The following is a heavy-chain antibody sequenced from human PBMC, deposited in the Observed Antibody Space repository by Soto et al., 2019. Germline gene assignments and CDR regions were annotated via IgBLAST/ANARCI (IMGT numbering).Heavy chain of an antibody. CDR1: GFTFSSYE. D-gene: IGHD1-26*01. V-gene: IGHV3-48*03. CDR3: ARAGIVGAKGDAFDI. Sequence: TGGSLRLSCAASGFTFSSYEMNWVRQAPGKGLEWVSYISSSGSTIYYADSVKGRFTISRDNAKNSLYLQMNSLRAEDTAVYYCARAGIVGAKGDAFDIWGRGTMVTVSS. CDR2: ISSSGSTI. J-gene: IGHJ3*02.